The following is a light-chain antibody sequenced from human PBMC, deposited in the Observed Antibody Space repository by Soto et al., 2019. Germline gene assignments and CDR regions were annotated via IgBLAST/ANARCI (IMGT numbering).Light chain of an antibody. Sequence: EIVLTQSPGTLSLSPGERATLSCRASQSVSNNDLAWYPQKPGQAPRPLIYGASNRATGIPDRFSGSGSGTDFTLTISRLEPEDFAVYYCPQYGSSGTFGQGTKVEIK. CDR2: GAS. V-gene: IGKV3-20*01. CDR3: PQYGSSGT. J-gene: IGKJ1*01. CDR1: QSVSNND.